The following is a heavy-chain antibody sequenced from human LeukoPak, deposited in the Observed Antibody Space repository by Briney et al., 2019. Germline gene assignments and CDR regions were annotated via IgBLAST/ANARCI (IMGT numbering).Heavy chain of an antibody. CDR2: ISGDGGNT. J-gene: IGHJ4*02. V-gene: IGHV3-43*02. CDR3: AKDKALGYCSAGSCLYLDY. Sequence: GGSLRLSCAASGLTFDDYAIHWVRQAPGKGLEWVSLISGDGGNTYYADSVKGRFTLSRDNSKNSLYLQMNGLRSEDTAFYYCAKDKALGYCSAGSCLYLDYWGQGTLVTVSS. CDR1: GLTFDDYA. D-gene: IGHD2-15*01.